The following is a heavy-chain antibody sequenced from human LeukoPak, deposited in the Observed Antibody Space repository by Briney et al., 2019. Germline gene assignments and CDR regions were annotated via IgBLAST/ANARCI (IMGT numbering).Heavy chain of an antibody. D-gene: IGHD3-16*01. CDR3: AKDMGESAFDI. J-gene: IGHJ3*02. Sequence: PGGSLRLSCAASGFTFDDYAMHWVRQAPGKGLEWVSGISWNSGSIGYADSVKGRFTISRDNAKNSLYLQMNSLRAEDMALYYCAKDMGESAFDIWGQGTMVTVSS. CDR2: ISWNSGSI. CDR1: GFTFDDYA. V-gene: IGHV3-9*03.